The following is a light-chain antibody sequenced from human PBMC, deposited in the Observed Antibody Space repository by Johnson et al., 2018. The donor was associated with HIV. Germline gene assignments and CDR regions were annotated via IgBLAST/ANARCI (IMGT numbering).Light chain of an antibody. V-gene: IGLV1-51*01. CDR1: SSNIGSND. CDR2: DNN. Sequence: QSVLSQPPSVSAAPGQKVTISCSGSSSNIGSNDVSWYQQFPGTAPKVLIYDNNKRPSGIPDRFSGSKSGTSATLGITGLQTGDEGDYYCGTWDSSLNAYVFGTGTRVTVL. CDR3: GTWDSSLNAYV. J-gene: IGLJ1*01.